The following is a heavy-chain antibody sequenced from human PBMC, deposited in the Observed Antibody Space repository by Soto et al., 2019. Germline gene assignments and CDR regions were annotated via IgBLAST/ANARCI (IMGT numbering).Heavy chain of an antibody. Sequence: QVQLQQSGPGLVTPSQTLSLTCAISGDSVSSNSAAWNWIRQSPSRGLEWLGRTYYRSKWYNDYAISVRSRLTLNPDTSSDESSLPLNFVTPEDTAVYYCASVSLGYGYGNYYYYGMYVWGQGTTVTVSS. J-gene: IGHJ6*02. V-gene: IGHV6-1*01. D-gene: IGHD5-18*01. CDR1: GDSVSSNSAA. CDR2: TYYRSKWYN. CDR3: ASVSLGYGYGNYYYYGMYV.